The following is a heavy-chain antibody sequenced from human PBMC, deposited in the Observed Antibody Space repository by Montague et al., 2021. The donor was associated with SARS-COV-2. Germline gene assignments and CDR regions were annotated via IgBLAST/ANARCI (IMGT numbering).Heavy chain of an antibody. V-gene: IGHV4-39*02. D-gene: IGHD3-22*01. CDR2: IYDSGST. J-gene: IGHJ3*02. CDR3: ARRTRMLLPVVTLIGGIDI. CDR1: GGSISSSSYY. Sequence: SETLSLTCTVSGGSISSSSYYWGWIRQPPGKGLEWIGSIYDSGSTYYNPSLKSRVTISVDTSKNHFSLKLNPVTAADTAVYYCARRTRMLLPVVTLIGGIDIWGQGTTVTVSS.